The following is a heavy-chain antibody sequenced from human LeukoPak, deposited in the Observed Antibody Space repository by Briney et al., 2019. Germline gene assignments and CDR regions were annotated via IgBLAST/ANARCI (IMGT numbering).Heavy chain of an antibody. CDR1: GFTVSSNY. Sequence: PGGSLRLSCAASGFTVSSNYMSWVRQAPGKGLEWVSVIYSGGSTYYADSVKGRFTISRDNSKHTLYLQMNSLRAEDTAVYYCAREAGILFNWFDPWGQGTLVTVSS. D-gene: IGHD6-19*01. V-gene: IGHV3-66*02. J-gene: IGHJ5*02. CDR2: IYSGGST. CDR3: AREAGILFNWFDP.